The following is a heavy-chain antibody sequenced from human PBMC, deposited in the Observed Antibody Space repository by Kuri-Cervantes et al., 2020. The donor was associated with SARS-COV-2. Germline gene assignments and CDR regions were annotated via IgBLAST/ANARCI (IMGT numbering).Heavy chain of an antibody. D-gene: IGHD3-3*01. J-gene: IGHJ4*02. V-gene: IGHV3-73*01. Sequence: LSLTCAASGFTFSGSAMHWVRQASGKGLEWVGRIRSKANSYATAYAASVKGRFTISRDDSKNTAYLQMNSLKTEDTAVYYCTSPDYDFWSGPYLDWGQGALVTVSS. CDR1: GFTFSGSA. CDR2: IRSKANSYAT. CDR3: TSPDYDFWSGPYLD.